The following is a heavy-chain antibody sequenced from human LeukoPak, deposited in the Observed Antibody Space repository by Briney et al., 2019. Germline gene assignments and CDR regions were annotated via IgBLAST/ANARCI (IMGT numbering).Heavy chain of an antibody. J-gene: IGHJ4*02. D-gene: IGHD2-2*01. CDR2: IKSKTSGGTT. CDR1: GFTFSNAW. V-gene: IGHV3-15*01. Sequence: GGSLRLSCAASGFTFSNAWMNWVRQAPGKGLEWVGRIKSKTSGGTTDYAAPVKGRFTNSRDDTKNTLSLQMNSLKTEDTAVYYCPTEIPAPRWGPHDYWGQGTLVTVSS. CDR3: PTEIPAPRWGPHDY.